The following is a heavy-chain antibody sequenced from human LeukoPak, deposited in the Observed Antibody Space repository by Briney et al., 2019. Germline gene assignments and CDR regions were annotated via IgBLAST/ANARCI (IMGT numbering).Heavy chain of an antibody. V-gene: IGHV4-59*10. CDR3: ARVAFWSGYYTHFDC. Sequence: GSLRLSCAASGFTVSSNYMSWVRQAPGKGLEWIGSIYNTGSTHYNPSLKSRVTMSVDTSKNQFSLKLSSVTAADAAVYYCARVAFWSGYYTHFDCWGQGTLVTVSS. J-gene: IGHJ4*02. D-gene: IGHD3-3*01. CDR1: GFTVSSNY. CDR2: IYNTGST.